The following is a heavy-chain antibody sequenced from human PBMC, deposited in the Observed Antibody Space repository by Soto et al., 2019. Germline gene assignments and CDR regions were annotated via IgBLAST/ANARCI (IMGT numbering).Heavy chain of an antibody. Sequence: GESLKISCEGSGDTFATYWITWVRQMPGKGLEYMGRMNPSDSYTTYSPSFQGHVTISADKSSSTAYLQWSSLEASDTAVYYCATMPTYYQYGMDVWGQGTTVTVSS. V-gene: IGHV5-10-1*01. CDR2: MNPSDSYT. CDR1: GDTFATYW. J-gene: IGHJ6*02. CDR3: ATMPTYYQYGMDV. D-gene: IGHD3-10*01.